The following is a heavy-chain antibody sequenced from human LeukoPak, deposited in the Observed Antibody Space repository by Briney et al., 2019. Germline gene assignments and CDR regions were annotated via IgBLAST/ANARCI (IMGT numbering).Heavy chain of an antibody. J-gene: IGHJ4*02. Sequence: HGESLKTSCKRSGYSFTSYCIGWVRQMPGKGLEWMRIIYPCDSDTTYNPSFQGQVTISADKSITPSYLKLTTLQASDTAIYYWARHANHADDSDYFFAYWGQGTLVTVSS. CDR2: IYPCDSDT. CDR1: GYSFTSYC. CDR3: ARHANHADDSDYFFAY. D-gene: IGHD3-22*01. V-gene: IGHV5-51*01.